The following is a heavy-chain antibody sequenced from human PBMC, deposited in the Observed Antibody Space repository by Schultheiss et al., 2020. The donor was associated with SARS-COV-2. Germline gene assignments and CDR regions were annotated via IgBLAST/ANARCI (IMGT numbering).Heavy chain of an antibody. CDR3: ARVRRFSDPKYYYYYGMDV. V-gene: IGHV4-4*07. Sequence: SETLSLTCTVSGGPIDSYYWSWIRQPPGKGPEWIGSIYTSGSTNYNPSLKSRVTISVDTSKNQFSLKLSSVTAADTAVYYCARVRRFSDPKYYYYYGMDVWGQGTTVTVSS. CDR2: IYTSGST. J-gene: IGHJ6*02. CDR1: GGPIDSYY. D-gene: IGHD3-3*01.